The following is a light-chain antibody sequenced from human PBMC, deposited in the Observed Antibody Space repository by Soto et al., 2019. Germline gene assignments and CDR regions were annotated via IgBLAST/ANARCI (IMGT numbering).Light chain of an antibody. V-gene: IGKV1-39*01. J-gene: IGKJ1*01. Sequence: DLQMTQSPSSLSASVGDRVTISCRASQSISSYLSWYQQKPGKAPKLLIFAASSLESGVPSRFSGSGSGTDYTLTISSLQPEDFATYHCQQSYNMPWTFGQGTKVEI. CDR1: QSISSY. CDR3: QQSYNMPWT. CDR2: AAS.